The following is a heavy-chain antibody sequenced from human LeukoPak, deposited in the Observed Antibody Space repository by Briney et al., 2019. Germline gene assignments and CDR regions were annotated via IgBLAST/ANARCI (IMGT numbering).Heavy chain of an antibody. CDR1: GGSISSGSYY. J-gene: IGHJ6*03. CDR3: ARDKGYYGSGSKVAPQDYSYDQNYYYYYYMDV. V-gene: IGHV4-61*02. Sequence: SETLSLTCTVSGGSISSGSYYWSWIRQPAGKGLEWIGRIYTSGSTNYNPSLKSRVTISVDTSKNQFSLKLSSVTAADTAVYYCARDKGYYGSGSKVAPQDYSYDQNYYYYYYMDVWGKGTTVTISS. D-gene: IGHD3-10*01. CDR2: IYTSGST.